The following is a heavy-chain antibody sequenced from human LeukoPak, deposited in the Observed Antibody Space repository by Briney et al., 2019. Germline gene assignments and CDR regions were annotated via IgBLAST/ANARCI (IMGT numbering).Heavy chain of an antibody. CDR2: IYYSGST. CDR3: ARSRYGGNVDH. J-gene: IGHJ4*02. V-gene: IGHV4-59*01. D-gene: IGHD4-23*01. Sequence: SETLSLTCTVSGGSLSSYYWSWIGQPPGKGLEWIGYIYYSGSTNYNPSLKSRVTISVDMSKNQFSLKLSSVTAADTAVYYCARSRYGGNVDHWGQGTLVTVSS. CDR1: GGSLSSYY.